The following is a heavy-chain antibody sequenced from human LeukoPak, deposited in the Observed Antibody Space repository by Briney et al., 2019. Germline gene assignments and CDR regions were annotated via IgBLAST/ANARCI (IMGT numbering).Heavy chain of an antibody. CDR3: ARELLHFDY. V-gene: IGHV3-30*04. CDR1: GFTFSSYA. Sequence: GGSLRLSCAASGFTFSSYAMHWVRQAPGKGLEWVAVISYDGSNKYYADSVRGRFTISRDNSKNTLYLQMNSLRAEGTAVYYCARELLHFDYWGQGTLVTVSS. J-gene: IGHJ4*02. D-gene: IGHD2-15*01. CDR2: ISYDGSNK.